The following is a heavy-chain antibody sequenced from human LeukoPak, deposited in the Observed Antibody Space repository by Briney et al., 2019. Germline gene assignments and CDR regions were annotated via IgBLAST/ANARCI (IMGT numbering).Heavy chain of an antibody. CDR3: ARSGATGRDDAFDI. CDR2: INHSGST. V-gene: IGHV4-34*01. CDR1: GGSFSGYY. J-gene: IGHJ3*02. D-gene: IGHD1-26*01. Sequence: SETLSLTCAVYGGSFSGYYWSWIRQPPGKGLEWIGEINHSGSTNYNPSLKSRVTMSVDTSKNQFSLKLSSVTAADTAVYYCARSGATGRDDAFDIWGQGTMVTVSS.